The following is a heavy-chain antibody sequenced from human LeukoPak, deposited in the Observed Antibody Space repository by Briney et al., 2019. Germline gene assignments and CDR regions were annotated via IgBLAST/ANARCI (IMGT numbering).Heavy chain of an antibody. J-gene: IGHJ4*02. V-gene: IGHV4-39*01. Sequence: SETLSLTCTVSGGSISSYYWGWIRQPPGKGLEWIGSIYYSGSTYYNPSLKSRVTISVDTSKNQFSLKLSSVTAADTAVYYCAKFENIYGYRWDYWGQGTLVTVSS. CDR1: GGSISSYY. D-gene: IGHD5-18*01. CDR2: IYYSGST. CDR3: AKFENIYGYRWDY.